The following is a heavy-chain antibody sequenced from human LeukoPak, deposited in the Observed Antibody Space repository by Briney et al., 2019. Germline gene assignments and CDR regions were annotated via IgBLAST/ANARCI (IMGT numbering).Heavy chain of an antibody. CDR3: ARVSGYGSGSYPDY. CDR2: INSGGSST. J-gene: IGHJ4*02. CDR1: GFTFSSYW. Sequence: GGSLRLSCAASGFTFSSYWMHWVRQAPGKGLVWVSRINSGGSSTSYADSVKGRFTIVRDNAKNTLYLQMNSLRAEDTAVYYCARVSGYGSGSYPDYWGQGPLVTVSS. D-gene: IGHD3-10*01. V-gene: IGHV3-74*01.